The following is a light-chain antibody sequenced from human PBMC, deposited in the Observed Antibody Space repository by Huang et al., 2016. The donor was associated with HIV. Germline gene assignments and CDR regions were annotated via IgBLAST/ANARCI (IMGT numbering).Light chain of an antibody. CDR1: QIVSSH. Sequence: ETVMTQSPVTLSVSPGDRASLSCRSSQIVSSHLAWYQQKPGQAPRLLIYAASPRATGVPARFSGSGAWTEFTLTISTLQSEDSAVYYCQQYNDFRSTFGHGTRVEIK. J-gene: IGKJ3*01. V-gene: IGKV3-15*01. CDR3: QQYNDFRST. CDR2: AAS.